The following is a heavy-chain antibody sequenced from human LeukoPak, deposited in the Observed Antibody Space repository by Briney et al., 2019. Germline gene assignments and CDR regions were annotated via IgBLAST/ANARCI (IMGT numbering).Heavy chain of an antibody. D-gene: IGHD4-17*01. V-gene: IGHV3-21*01. CDR3: ARGAYEDGDPGDY. J-gene: IGHJ4*02. Sequence: GGSLRLSCAASGFTFDDYAMHWVRQAPGKGLEWVSSISSSSSYIYYADSVKGRFTISRDNAKNSLYLQMNSLRAEDTAVYYCARGAYEDGDPGDYWGQGTLVTVSS. CDR1: GFTFDDYA. CDR2: ISSSSSYI.